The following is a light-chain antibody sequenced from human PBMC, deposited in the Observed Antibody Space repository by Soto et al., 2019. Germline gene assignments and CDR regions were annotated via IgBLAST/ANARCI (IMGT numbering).Light chain of an antibody. V-gene: IGLV2-14*03. CDR1: NSDVGGYNY. CDR3: ASYTNSITYV. J-gene: IGLJ1*01. Sequence: QSVLTQPASVSGSPGQWIAISCTGTNSDVGGYNYVSWYQQHAGKAPKLLIYDVSSRPSGRSTXFSXSKSANPAYLXISGXQAXDXXAXYCASYTNSITYVFGTGTKVTVL. CDR2: DVS.